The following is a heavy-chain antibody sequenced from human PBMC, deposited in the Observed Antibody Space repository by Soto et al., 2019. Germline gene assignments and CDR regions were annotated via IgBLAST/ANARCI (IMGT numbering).Heavy chain of an antibody. CDR1: GYTFTSFY. CDR3: AKGNVGVTSTTGILNI. V-gene: IGHV1-46*01. Sequence: ASVKVSCKASGYTFTSFYVHWVRQAPGQGLEWMAIINPSGGSTNYAQRFQGRVTVTADTSTNTVNMELRSLRPDDTAVYYCAKGNVGVTSTTGILNIWGKGTLVTAS. J-gene: IGHJ4*03. D-gene: IGHD2-21*02. CDR2: INPSGGST.